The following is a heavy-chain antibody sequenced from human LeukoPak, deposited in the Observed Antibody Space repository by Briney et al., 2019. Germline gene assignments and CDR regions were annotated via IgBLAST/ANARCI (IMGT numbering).Heavy chain of an antibody. Sequence: PSETLSLTCAVSGGSISSRGYYWSWIRQPLGKGLEWIGYIYYSGSTNYNPSLKSRVTISVDTSKNQFSLKLSSVTAADTAVYYCARLSPSGYSSNWAWFDPWGQGTLVTVSS. V-gene: IGHV4-61*05. CDR1: GGSISSRGYY. CDR3: ARLSPSGYSSNWAWFDP. CDR2: IYYSGST. J-gene: IGHJ5*02. D-gene: IGHD6-13*01.